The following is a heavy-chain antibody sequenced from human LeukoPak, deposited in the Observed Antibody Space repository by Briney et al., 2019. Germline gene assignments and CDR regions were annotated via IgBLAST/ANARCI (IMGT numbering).Heavy chain of an antibody. CDR3: AKGGPYDSSGYPLDY. J-gene: IGHJ4*02. CDR2: IWYDGSNK. CDR1: GFTFSSYG. V-gene: IGHV3-33*06. D-gene: IGHD3-22*01. Sequence: GRSLRLSCAASGFTFSSYGMHWVRQAPGKGLEWVAVIWYDGSNKYYADSVKGRFTISRDNSKNTLYLQMNSLRAEDTAVYYCAKGGPYDSSGYPLDYWAREPWSPSPQ.